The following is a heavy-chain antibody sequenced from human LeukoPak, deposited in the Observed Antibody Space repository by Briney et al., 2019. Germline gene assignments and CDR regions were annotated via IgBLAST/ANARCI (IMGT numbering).Heavy chain of an antibody. Sequence: GGSLRLSCAASGFTFSSYAMSWVRQAPAKGLEWVSAISGSGGSIYYADSVKGRFTISRDNSKNTLYLQMNSLRAEDTAVYYCAKTEQWLVRNLFDYWGQGTLVTVSS. V-gene: IGHV3-23*01. J-gene: IGHJ4*02. CDR3: AKTEQWLVRNLFDY. D-gene: IGHD6-19*01. CDR1: GFTFSSYA. CDR2: ISGSGGSI.